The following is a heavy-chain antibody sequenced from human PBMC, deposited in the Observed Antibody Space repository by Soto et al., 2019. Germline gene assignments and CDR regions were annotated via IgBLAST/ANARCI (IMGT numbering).Heavy chain of an antibody. Sequence: QVQLVQSGAEVKKPGSSVKVSCKASGGTFSSYAISWVRQAPGQGLEWMGGIIPIFGTANYAQKFQGRVTITADESTSPAYMEVSSLRSEDTAVYYCARDEDELRERRFDPWGQGTLVTVSS. V-gene: IGHV1-69*01. CDR3: ARDEDELRERRFDP. CDR2: IIPIFGTA. J-gene: IGHJ5*02. CDR1: GGTFSSYA. D-gene: IGHD1-7*01.